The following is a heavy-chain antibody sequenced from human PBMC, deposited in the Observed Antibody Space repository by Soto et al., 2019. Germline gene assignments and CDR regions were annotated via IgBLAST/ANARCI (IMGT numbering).Heavy chain of an antibody. CDR3: EKCTSTSCLLGSAY. Sequence: QVQLLESGGGVVQPGRSLRLSCAASGFIFSNYAMNWVRQAPGKGLEWVALISYDGNNNYYTDSVKGRFTISRDNSKSARYLKMNSLGPEDTALYYCEKCTSTSCLLGSAYWGQGPLVPVSS. V-gene: IGHV3-30-3*01. CDR2: ISYDGNNN. J-gene: IGHJ4*02. D-gene: IGHD2-2*01. CDR1: GFIFSNYA.